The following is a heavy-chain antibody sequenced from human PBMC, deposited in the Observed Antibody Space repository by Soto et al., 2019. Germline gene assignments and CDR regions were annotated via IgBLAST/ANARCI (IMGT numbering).Heavy chain of an antibody. V-gene: IGHV1-3*01. CDR3: APTRVYCSGGSCYNGGFDY. D-gene: IGHD2-15*01. Sequence: GASVKVSCKASGYTFTSYAMRWVRQAPGQRLEWMGWINAGNGNTKYSQKFQGRVTITRDTSASTAYMELSSLRSEDTAVYYCAPTRVYCSGGSCYNGGFDYWGQGTLVTVSS. CDR2: INAGNGNT. CDR1: GYTFTSYA. J-gene: IGHJ4*02.